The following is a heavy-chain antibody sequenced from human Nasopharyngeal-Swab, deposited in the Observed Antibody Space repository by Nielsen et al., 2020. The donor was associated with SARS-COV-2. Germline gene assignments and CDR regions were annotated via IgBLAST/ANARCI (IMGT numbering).Heavy chain of an antibody. CDR3: VSAGSIEY. CDR2: IWYDGSKK. V-gene: IGHV3-33*01. CDR1: GFTYKYG. Sequence: GESLKISCVASGFTYKYGMNWVRQAPGKGLEWVSVIWYDGSKKFYAESVKGRFSISRDESKNTVYLQMSGLRVEDTAVYYCVSAGSIEYWGPGTLVTVSS. J-gene: IGHJ4*02. D-gene: IGHD3-10*01.